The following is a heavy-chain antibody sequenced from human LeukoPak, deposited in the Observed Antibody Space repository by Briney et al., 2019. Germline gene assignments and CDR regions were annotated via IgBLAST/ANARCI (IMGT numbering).Heavy chain of an antibody. CDR2: ISAYNGNT. CDR1: GYTFTSYG. CDR3: ASIEHSGYDSRGPYYYGMDV. D-gene: IGHD5-12*01. V-gene: IGHV1-18*01. Sequence: ASVKVSCKASGYTFTSYGISWVRQAPGQGLEWMGWISAYNGNTNYAQKLQGRVTMTTDTSTSTAYMELRSLRSDDTAVYYCASIEHSGYDSRGPYYYGMDVWGQGTTVTASS. J-gene: IGHJ6*02.